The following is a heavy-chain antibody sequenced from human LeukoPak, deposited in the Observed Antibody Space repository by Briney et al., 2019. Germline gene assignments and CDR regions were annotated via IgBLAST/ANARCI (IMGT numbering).Heavy chain of an antibody. V-gene: IGHV3-21*01. Sequence: GGSLRLSCAASGFTFNRYNMNWVRQAPGKGLEWVSCISTSSSYIYYADSVRGRFTISRDNAKNSLYLQMNSLRAEDTAVYSCARGADGVSSNSRGWFDPWGQGTLVTVSS. CDR3: ARGADGVSSNSRGWFDP. D-gene: IGHD2-15*01. J-gene: IGHJ5*02. CDR1: GFTFNRYN. CDR2: ISTSSSYI.